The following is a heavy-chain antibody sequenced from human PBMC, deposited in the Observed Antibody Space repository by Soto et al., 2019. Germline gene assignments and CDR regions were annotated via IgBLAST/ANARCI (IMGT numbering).Heavy chain of an antibody. Sequence: PVELPCKASGYRYANNYGCWVRQANGQGLEWMGWMNPGSGDTGYARKFQGRVTMTRDISIATAYMELSSLRSDDTAIYYCARMATFGSLNWFDPWVQGTLVPVSS. CDR2: MNPGSGDT. CDR3: ARMATFGSLNWFDP. D-gene: IGHD3-16*01. V-gene: IGHV1-8*01. CDR1: GYRYANNY. J-gene: IGHJ5*02.